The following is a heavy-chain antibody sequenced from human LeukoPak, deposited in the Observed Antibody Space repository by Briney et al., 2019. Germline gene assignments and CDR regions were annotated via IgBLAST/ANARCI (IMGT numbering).Heavy chain of an antibody. D-gene: IGHD6-19*01. J-gene: IGHJ4*02. Sequence: GGSLRLSCAASGFTFSSYGMHWVRQAPGKGLDWVAFIRYDGSNKYYADSVKGRFTISRDNSKNTLYLQMNSLRAEDTAVYYCAKAYSSGWYVGYWGQGTLVTVSS. V-gene: IGHV3-30*02. CDR1: GFTFSSYG. CDR2: IRYDGSNK. CDR3: AKAYSSGWYVGY.